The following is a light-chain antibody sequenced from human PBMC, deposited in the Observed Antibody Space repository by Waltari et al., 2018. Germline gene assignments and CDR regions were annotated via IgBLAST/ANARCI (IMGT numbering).Light chain of an antibody. CDR1: QNISSSY. CDR2: GVS. CDR3: QQYGGSPRIFT. J-gene: IGKJ3*01. Sequence: EIVLTQSPDTLSLSPGERATLSCRASQNISSSYLTWYQQKPGQAPRLVVYGVSTRATGIPDRFSGSRSGTDFTLTISRLEPEDFAVYYCQQYGGSPRIFTFGAGTKVEIK. V-gene: IGKV3-20*01.